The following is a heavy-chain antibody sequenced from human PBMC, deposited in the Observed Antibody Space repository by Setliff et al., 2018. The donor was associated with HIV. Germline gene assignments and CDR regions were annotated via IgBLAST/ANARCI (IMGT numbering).Heavy chain of an antibody. CDR1: GGSFNTYS. CDR3: AAGEGPMVRGVNDAFDI. D-gene: IGHD3-10*01. Sequence: SVKVSCKTSGGSFNTYSVSWVRQAPGQGLEWMGGIITSLGGVTKYAQKFQGRVTMTRNTSISTAYMELSSLRSEDTAVYYCAAGEGPMVRGVNDAFDIWGQGTMVTVSS. J-gene: IGHJ3*02. CDR2: IITSLGGVT. V-gene: IGHV1-69*10.